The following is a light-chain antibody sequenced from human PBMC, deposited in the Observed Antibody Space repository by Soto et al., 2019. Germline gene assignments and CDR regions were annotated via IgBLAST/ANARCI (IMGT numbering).Light chain of an antibody. Sequence: NVLTQSPGALSLSPGERATLSCRASLSVSGNYLAWCRQTPGQPPRLLIYGASSSATGIPARFSGSGSGTDFTLTISSLEAEDFAVYYCQQRSDWPPTFGQGTKVDIK. CDR2: GAS. CDR3: QQRSDWPPT. CDR1: LSVSGNY. J-gene: IGKJ1*01. V-gene: IGKV3D-20*02.